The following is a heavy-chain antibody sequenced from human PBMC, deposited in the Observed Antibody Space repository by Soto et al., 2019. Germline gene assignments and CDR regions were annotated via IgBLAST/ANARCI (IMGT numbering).Heavy chain of an antibody. Sequence: PSETLSLTCTVSGSDISIGGYYWSWIRQHTRKSRAWIRHIYYTGATDGNRSLKSRVTISVDTSKNQFSLKLSSVTAADTAVYYCARDTAGGYYYYGMDVWGQGTTVTVSS. CDR3: ARDTAGGYYYYGMDV. D-gene: IGHD3-10*01. CDR2: IYYTGAT. V-gene: IGHV4-31*03. CDR1: GSDISIGGYY. J-gene: IGHJ6*02.